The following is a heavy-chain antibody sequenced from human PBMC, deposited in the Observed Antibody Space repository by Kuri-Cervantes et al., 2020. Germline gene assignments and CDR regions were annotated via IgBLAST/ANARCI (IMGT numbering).Heavy chain of an antibody. CDR3: AREPNWGSGY. D-gene: IGHD7-27*01. Sequence: SETLSLTCAVSGGSISSSNRWSWVRQPPGKGLEWIGEINHSGSTNYNPSLKSRVTISVDTSKNQFSLKLSSVTAADTAVYYCAREPNWGSGYWGQGTLVTVSS. J-gene: IGHJ4*02. CDR2: INHSGST. V-gene: IGHV4-4*02. CDR1: GGSISSSNR.